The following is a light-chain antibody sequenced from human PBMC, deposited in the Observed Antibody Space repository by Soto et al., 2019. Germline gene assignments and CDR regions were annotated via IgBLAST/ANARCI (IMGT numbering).Light chain of an antibody. V-gene: IGKV1-5*01. Sequence: IQITPSPSTLSASVGARVTITGRASQSVSRWSAWYQQKAGKAPQLLIFDASTLETGVPSRFSGSGSGTEFTLTITHLKPDDFATYYRKQYNSSLTFGGGTKVDI. CDR3: KQYNSSLT. J-gene: IGKJ4*01. CDR1: QSVSRW. CDR2: DAS.